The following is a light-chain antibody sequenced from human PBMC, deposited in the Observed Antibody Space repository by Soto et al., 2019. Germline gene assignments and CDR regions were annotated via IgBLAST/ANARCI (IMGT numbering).Light chain of an antibody. J-gene: IGKJ4*01. CDR1: QGIGSY. CDR3: QQLNSYPRA. Sequence: DIQLTQSPSFLSASVGDRVTITCRASQGIGSYLAWYQQKPGKAHKLLIYAASTLQSGVPSRFSGSGSGTEFTLTISSLQPEDFATYYCQQLNSYPRAFGGGTKVEIK. V-gene: IGKV1-9*01. CDR2: AAS.